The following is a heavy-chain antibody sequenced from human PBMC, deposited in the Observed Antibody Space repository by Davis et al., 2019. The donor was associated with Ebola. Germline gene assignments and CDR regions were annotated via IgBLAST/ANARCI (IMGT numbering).Heavy chain of an antibody. CDR3: ARAQVRWRRSAPLSDY. CDR2: IYYSGST. D-gene: IGHD2-21*02. J-gene: IGHJ4*02. V-gene: IGHV4-39*01. Sequence: SETLSLTCTVSGGSISSSSYYWGWIRQPPGKGLEWIGSIYYSGSTYYNPSLKSRVTISVDTSKNQFSLKLSSVTAADTAVYYCARAQVRWRRSAPLSDYWGQGTLVTVSS. CDR1: GGSISSSSYY.